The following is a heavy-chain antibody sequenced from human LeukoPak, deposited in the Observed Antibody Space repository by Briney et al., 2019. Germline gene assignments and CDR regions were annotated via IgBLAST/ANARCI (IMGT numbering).Heavy chain of an antibody. D-gene: IGHD5-24*01. Sequence: GGSLRLSCAASGFXFDDYTMHWVRQAPGKGLEWVSLISWDGGSTYYADSVKGRFTISRDNSKNSLYLQMNSLRTEDTALYYCAKGDSRMATFSTIDYWGQGTLVTVSS. CDR2: ISWDGGST. CDR3: AKGDSRMATFSTIDY. J-gene: IGHJ4*02. V-gene: IGHV3-43*01. CDR1: GFXFDDYT.